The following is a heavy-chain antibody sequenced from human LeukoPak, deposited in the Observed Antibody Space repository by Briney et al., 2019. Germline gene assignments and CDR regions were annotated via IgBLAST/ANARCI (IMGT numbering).Heavy chain of an antibody. Sequence: PSETLSLTCSVSGGSISASSHYWAWVRQPPGKGLEWIGSVYYTGSIRYNTSLKSRVTISVEMSKNDLFLTVNSVTAADTAFYYXARRDYRAWIDPWGQGILVTVSP. J-gene: IGHJ5*02. CDR3: ARRDYRAWIDP. D-gene: IGHD2-21*01. CDR2: VYYTGSI. V-gene: IGHV4-39*01. CDR1: GGSISASSHY.